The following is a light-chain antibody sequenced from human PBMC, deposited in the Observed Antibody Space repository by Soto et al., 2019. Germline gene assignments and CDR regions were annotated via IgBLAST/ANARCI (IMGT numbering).Light chain of an antibody. Sequence: EIVMTQSPATLSVSPGERVTLSCRASQSVSSKLAWYQQKAGQAPRLLIYGASTRATAIPARFSGSGSGTEFTLTISSLQSEDFAVYYCQQYYNWPPITFGQGTRLEIK. J-gene: IGKJ5*01. CDR3: QQYYNWPPIT. CDR2: GAS. V-gene: IGKV3-15*01. CDR1: QSVSSK.